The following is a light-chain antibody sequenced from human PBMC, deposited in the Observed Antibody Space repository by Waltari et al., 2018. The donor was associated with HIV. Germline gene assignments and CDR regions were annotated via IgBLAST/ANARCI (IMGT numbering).Light chain of an antibody. CDR3: QQYGSSPLT. CDR2: GAS. J-gene: IGKJ4*01. V-gene: IGKV3-20*01. Sequence: EIVLTHSPGTLSLSPGERATLPCSASQSVTSSFISWYQQKPGQAPRLLSSGASSRATGIPDRFSGGESGTDFTLTISRLEPEDFAVYYCQQYGSSPLTFGGGTKVEIK. CDR1: QSVTSSF.